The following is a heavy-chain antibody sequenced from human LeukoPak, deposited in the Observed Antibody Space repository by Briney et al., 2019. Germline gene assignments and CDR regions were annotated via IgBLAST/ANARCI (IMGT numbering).Heavy chain of an antibody. D-gene: IGHD2-21*01. Sequence: SETLSLTCTVSGDSFSDKSNSWGWIRQSPGKGLEWIGSIHHSGVTYFNPSLKSRVTLSVDTSKNQISLKLSSVTAADTAVYYCARDYIPHPMDAWGIGTTVTVSS. CDR2: IHHSGVT. J-gene: IGHJ6*03. CDR1: GDSFSDKSNS. V-gene: IGHV4-39*07. CDR3: ARDYIPHPMDA.